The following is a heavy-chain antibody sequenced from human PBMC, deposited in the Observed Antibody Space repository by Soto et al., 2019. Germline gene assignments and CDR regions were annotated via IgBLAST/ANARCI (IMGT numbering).Heavy chain of an antibody. Sequence: EVHLVESGGELVQPGGSLRLSCAASGFTFDYYWMHWVRQAPGKGLVWVSRINSDGSRTNYADSVKGRFTISRDNAKITLYLQMNSLRAEDTAVYYCVRVATGSFNWFDPWGQGTQVTVSS. J-gene: IGHJ5*02. CDR2: INSDGSRT. V-gene: IGHV3-74*01. D-gene: IGHD1-26*01. CDR3: VRVATGSFNWFDP. CDR1: GFTFDYYW.